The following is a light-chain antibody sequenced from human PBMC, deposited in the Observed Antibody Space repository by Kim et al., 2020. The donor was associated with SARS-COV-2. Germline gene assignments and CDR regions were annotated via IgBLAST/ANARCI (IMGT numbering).Light chain of an antibody. CDR2: GNS. CDR1: SSNIGAVYD. J-gene: IGLJ2*01. V-gene: IGLV1-40*01. Sequence: RDTISCTGSSSNIGAVYDVHWNQQIPGTAAKLLIYGNSNRPSGVPDRFSGSKSGTSASLAITGLQAEDEADYYCQSYDSSLSGVVFGGGTQLTVL. CDR3: QSYDSSLSGVV.